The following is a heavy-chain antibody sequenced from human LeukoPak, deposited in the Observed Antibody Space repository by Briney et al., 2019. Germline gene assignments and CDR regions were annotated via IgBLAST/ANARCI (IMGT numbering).Heavy chain of an antibody. V-gene: IGHV1-8*03. CDR3: ARATSTVTSEYFDH. D-gene: IGHD4-11*01. J-gene: IGHJ4*02. CDR2: MNPNSGNT. CDR1: GYTFTSYD. Sequence: ASVKVSCKASGYTFTSYDINWVRQATGQGLEWMGWMNPNSGNTGYAQKFQGRVTITRNTSISTAYMELSSMRSEDTAVYYCARATSTVTSEYFDHWGQGTLVTVSS.